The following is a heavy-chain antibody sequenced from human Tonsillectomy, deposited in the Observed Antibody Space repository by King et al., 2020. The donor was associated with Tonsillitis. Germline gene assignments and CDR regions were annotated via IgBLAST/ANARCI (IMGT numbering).Heavy chain of an antibody. CDR2: ISYDGSNK. CDR3: AKDREITVGGVIVSPPAY. CDR1: GFTFSSYG. J-gene: IGHJ4*02. Sequence: QVQLVESGGGVVQPGRSLRLSCAASGFTFSSYGMHWVRQAPGKGLEWVAVISYDGSNKYYADSVKGRFTISRDNSKNTLYLQMNSRRAEDTAVYYCAKDREITVGGVIVSPPAYWGQGTLFTVSS. D-gene: IGHD3-16*02. V-gene: IGHV3-30*18.